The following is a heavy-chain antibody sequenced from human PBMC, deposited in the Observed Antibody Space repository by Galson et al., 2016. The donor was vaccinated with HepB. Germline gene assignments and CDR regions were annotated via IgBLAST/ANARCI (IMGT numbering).Heavy chain of an antibody. CDR3: ARDVGGLIEGVRVGKLCYDAFDV. CDR2: INEDGTKR. J-gene: IGHJ3*01. Sequence: SLRLSCAASGFTLRNYWMTWVRQAPGKGLEWVANINEDGTKRNYMESMKGRFTISRDNAQNSLYLQMYSLTAEDTAMYFCARDVGGLIEGVRVGKLCYDAFDVWGHGTMVTVSS. D-gene: IGHD2-2*01. V-gene: IGHV3-7*03. CDR1: GFTLRNYW.